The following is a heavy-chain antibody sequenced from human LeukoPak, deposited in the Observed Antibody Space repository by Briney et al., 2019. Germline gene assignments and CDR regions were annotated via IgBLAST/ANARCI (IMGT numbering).Heavy chain of an antibody. J-gene: IGHJ5*02. CDR2: ISSSSSYI. V-gene: IGHV3-21*01. CDR1: GFTFSNAW. D-gene: IGHD3-22*01. CDR3: ARGEYYYDSSGTNWFDP. Sequence: GGSLRLSCAASGFTFSNAWMSWVRQAPGKGLEWVSSISSSSSYIYYADSVKGRFTISRDNAKNSLYLQMNSLRAEDTAVYYCARGEYYYDSSGTNWFDPWGQGTLVTVSS.